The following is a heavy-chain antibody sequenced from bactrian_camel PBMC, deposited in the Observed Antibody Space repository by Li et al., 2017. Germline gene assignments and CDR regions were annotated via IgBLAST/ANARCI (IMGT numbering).Heavy chain of an antibody. V-gene: IGHV3S63*01. CDR3: VRDYKSGDYRDDLV. CDR2: IDKLDSRR. CDR1: GSSYDRGYC. J-gene: IGHJ6*01. D-gene: IGHD4*01. Sequence: HVQLVESGGGSVQAGGSLRLSCAASGSSYDRGYCMAWFRQAPGKEREGVAFIDKLDSRRGYADSVKGRFTISKDNAKNTVYLHMTSLKPEDTGVYYCVRDYKSGDYRDDLVIGARGPRSPSP.